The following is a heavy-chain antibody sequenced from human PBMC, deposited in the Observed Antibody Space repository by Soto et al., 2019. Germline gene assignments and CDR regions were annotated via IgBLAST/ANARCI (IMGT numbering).Heavy chain of an antibody. V-gene: IGHV1-18*01. CDR3: ARGPCSSTSCEGDTDYYYGMDV. CDR2: ISAYNGNT. J-gene: IGHJ6*02. CDR1: GGTFSSYA. Sequence: ASVKVSCKASGGTFSSYAISWVRQAPGQGLEWMGWISAYNGNTNYAQKLQGRVTMTTDTSTSTAYMELRSLRSDDTAVYYCARGPCSSTSCEGDTDYYYGMDVWGQGTTVTVSS. D-gene: IGHD2-2*01.